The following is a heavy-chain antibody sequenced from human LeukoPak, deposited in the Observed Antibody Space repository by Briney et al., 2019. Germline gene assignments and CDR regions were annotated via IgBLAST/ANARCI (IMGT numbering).Heavy chain of an antibody. J-gene: IGHJ6*03. CDR1: GGSISSSSYY. D-gene: IGHD2-15*01. Sequence: PSETLSLTCTVSGGSISSSSYYWGWIRQPPGKGLEWIGSIYYSGSTYYNPSLKSRVTISVDTSKNQFSLKLSSVTAADTAVYYCARGPGGYCSGGSCYYYYYYMDAWGKGTTVTVSS. CDR2: IYYSGST. CDR3: ARGPGGYCSGGSCYYYYYYMDA. V-gene: IGHV4-39*07.